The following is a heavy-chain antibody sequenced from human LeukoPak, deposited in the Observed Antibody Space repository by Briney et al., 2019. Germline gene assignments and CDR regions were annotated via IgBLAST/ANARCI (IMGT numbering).Heavy chain of an antibody. Sequence: GGSLRLSCAASGFTFDDHTMHWVRQAPGKGLEWVAGISWNSGSIGYADSVKGRFTISRENAKNSLYLEMNSLRAEDTALYYCAREGAFDIWGQGTMVTVSS. CDR1: GFTFDDHT. J-gene: IGHJ3*02. CDR2: ISWNSGSI. CDR3: AREGAFDI. V-gene: IGHV3-9*01.